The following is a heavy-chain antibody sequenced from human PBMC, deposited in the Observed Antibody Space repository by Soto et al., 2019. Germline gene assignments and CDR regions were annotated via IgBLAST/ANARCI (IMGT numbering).Heavy chain of an antibody. V-gene: IGHV1-18*04. CDR1: GYTFSNYG. CDR2: LSAYNANT. Sequence: QVQLVQSGVELKKPGASVRVSCQASGYTFSNYGITWVRQAPGKGREWVGWLSAYNANTKYAQKLQGRVTMTTDTSTNTVYMELRNLRSDDTAVYYCVKSGGEAELLILDYWGQGTRVTVSS. D-gene: IGHD1-26*01. CDR3: VKSGGEAELLILDY. J-gene: IGHJ4*02.